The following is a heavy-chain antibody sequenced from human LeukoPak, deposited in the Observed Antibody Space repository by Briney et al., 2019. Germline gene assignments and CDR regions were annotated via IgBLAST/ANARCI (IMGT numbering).Heavy chain of an antibody. CDR2: IIPIFGTA. CDR1: GGTFSSYA. V-gene: IGHV1-69*05. D-gene: IGHD5-24*01. Sequence: ASVKVSCKASGGTFSSYAISWVRQAPGQGLEWMGGIIPIFGTANYAQKFQGRVTITTDESTSTAYMELSSLRSDDTAVYYCARGGPWAVATINDYYLDVWGKGTTVTVSS. CDR3: ARGGPWAVATINDYYLDV. J-gene: IGHJ6*03.